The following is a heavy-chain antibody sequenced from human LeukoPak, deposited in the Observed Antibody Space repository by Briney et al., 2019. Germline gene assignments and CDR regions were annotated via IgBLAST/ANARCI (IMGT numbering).Heavy chain of an antibody. V-gene: IGHV3-21*01. J-gene: IGHJ4*01. CDR3: ARDRGAYCGGDCYLGFDY. D-gene: IGHD2-21*02. Sequence: PGGSLRLSCAASGFTFSNAWMSWVRQAPGKGLEWVSSINSNSNYMSYADSVKGRFTISRDNAKNSLYLQMTSLRAEDTAVYYCARDRGAYCGGDCYLGFDYWGRGTLVTVSS. CDR2: INSNSNYM. CDR1: GFTFSNAW.